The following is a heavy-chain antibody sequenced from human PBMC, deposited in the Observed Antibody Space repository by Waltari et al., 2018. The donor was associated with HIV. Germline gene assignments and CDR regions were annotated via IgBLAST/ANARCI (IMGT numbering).Heavy chain of an antibody. CDR1: GGSFVEYY. J-gene: IGHJ5*02. V-gene: IGHV4-34*01. CDR3: ARTYKRITLFEIIRELSWFDP. Sequence: QVQLQQWGAGLLKPSETLSLTCAIYGGSFVEYYWAWIRQTPEKGLEWLGDTNNIGTTTHNPSPKSRVTVEIDTPKTQFSLNLRSVTAADTAVYYCARTYKRITLFEIIRELSWFDPWGQGTLVTVSS. D-gene: IGHD1-7*01. CDR2: TNNIGTT.